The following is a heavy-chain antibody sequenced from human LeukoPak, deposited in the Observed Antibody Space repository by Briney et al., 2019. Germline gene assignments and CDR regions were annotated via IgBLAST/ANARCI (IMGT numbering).Heavy chain of an antibody. J-gene: IGHJ4*02. CDR3: AKDANTALDY. Sequence: PGGSLRLSCAASGFTFSSYNMNWVRQAPGKGLEWVSSISSSSSYIYYADSVKGRFTISRHNAKNSLYLQMNSLRAEDTAVYYCAKDANTALDYWGQGTLVTVSS. CDR1: GFTFSSYN. CDR2: ISSSSSYI. D-gene: IGHD5-18*01. V-gene: IGHV3-21*01.